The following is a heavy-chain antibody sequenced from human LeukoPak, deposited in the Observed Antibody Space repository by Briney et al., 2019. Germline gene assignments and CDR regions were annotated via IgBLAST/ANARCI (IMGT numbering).Heavy chain of an antibody. D-gene: IGHD2-21*02. CDR1: GYSISSGYY. Sequence: SETLSLTCAVSGYSISSGYYWGWIRQSPGQGLEWIGSLSHSGTTYYIPSLESRVIISGDTSKNHFSLELNSVTAADTAVYYCARHLVFVVVAATMDAFDIWGQGTMVTVSS. CDR2: LSHSGTT. J-gene: IGHJ3*02. CDR3: ARHLVFVVVAATMDAFDI. V-gene: IGHV4-38-2*01.